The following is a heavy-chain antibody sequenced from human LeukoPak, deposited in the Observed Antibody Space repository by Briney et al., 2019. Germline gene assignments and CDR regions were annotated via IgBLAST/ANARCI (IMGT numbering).Heavy chain of an antibody. CDR3: AAAFGRWSAGTFDY. CDR1: GFTFTSSA. D-gene: IGHD3-10*01. V-gene: IGHV1-58*01. CDR2: IVVGSGNT. Sequence: GASVKVSCKASGFTFTSSAVQWVRQARGQRLEWIGWIVVGSGNTNYAQKFQERVTITRDMSTSTAYMELSSLGSEDTAVYYCAAAFGRWSAGTFDYWGQGTLVTVSS. J-gene: IGHJ4*02.